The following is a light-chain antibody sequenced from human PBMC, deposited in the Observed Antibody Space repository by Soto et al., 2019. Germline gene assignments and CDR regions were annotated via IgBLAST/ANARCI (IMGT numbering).Light chain of an antibody. CDR1: QSVSSKY. Sequence: EIVLTQSPGTLSLSPGERATLSCRASQSVSSKYLAWYQQKPGQAPRVLIYRTSIRASGVPERFSGGGSGTDFTLTITRLEPEDFAVYYCQQYNNWPPITFGQGTRLEIK. V-gene: IGKV3-20*01. CDR2: RTS. J-gene: IGKJ5*01. CDR3: QQYNNWPPIT.